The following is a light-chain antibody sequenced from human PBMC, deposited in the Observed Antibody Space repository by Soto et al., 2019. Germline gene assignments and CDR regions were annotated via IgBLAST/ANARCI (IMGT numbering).Light chain of an antibody. V-gene: IGLV1-44*01. CDR2: SDN. Sequence: QAVVTQPPSASGTPGQVFTISCSGSNSNIGDNSVNWYQQLPGTAPKLLIYSDNRRPSGVPDRFSGSKSGTSASLAISGLQSEDEAEYYSAAWDDSLNGLLFGGGTKLTVL. J-gene: IGLJ3*02. CDR3: AAWDDSLNGLL. CDR1: NSNIGDNS.